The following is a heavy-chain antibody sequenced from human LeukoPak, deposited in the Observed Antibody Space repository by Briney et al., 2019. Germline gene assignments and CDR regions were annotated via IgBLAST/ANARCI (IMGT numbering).Heavy chain of an antibody. CDR3: ARQVEGLTVSGLEY. CDR1: GYTFSNYW. D-gene: IGHD1-1*01. V-gene: IGHV5-51*01. Sequence: GESLKISCRGSGYTFSNYWIGWVRQKPGKGLEWMGIIYPGDSDTRYGPSFQGQVTISADRSVNTAYVQWNSLKASDTAVYYCARQVEGLTVSGLEYWGQGTLVTVSS. CDR2: IYPGDSDT. J-gene: IGHJ4*02.